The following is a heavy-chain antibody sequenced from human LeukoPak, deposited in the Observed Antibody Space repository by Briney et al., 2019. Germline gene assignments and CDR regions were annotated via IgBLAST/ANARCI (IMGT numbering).Heavy chain of an antibody. J-gene: IGHJ4*02. V-gene: IGHV3-23*01. CDR3: AKRGVVIRVILVGFHKEAYYFDS. Sequence: GGSLRLSCAVSGITLSNYGMSSVRQAPGKGLEWVAGISDSGGTTSYADSVKGRFTISRDNPKNTQYLQMNSLRAEDTAVYFCAKRGVVIRVILVGFHKEAYYFDSWGQGALVTVSS. D-gene: IGHD3-22*01. CDR2: ISDSGGTT. CDR1: GITLSNYG.